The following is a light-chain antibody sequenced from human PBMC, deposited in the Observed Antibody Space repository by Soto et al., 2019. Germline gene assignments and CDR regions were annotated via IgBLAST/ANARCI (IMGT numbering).Light chain of an antibody. V-gene: IGKV1-39*01. Sequence: DIQMTQSPSSLPASVGHRVTITCPSSQSISSYLNWYQQKPGKAPKLLIYAASSLQSGVPSRFSGSGSGTDFTLTISSLQPEDFATYYCQQSYSTLSITFGQGTRLEI. CDR2: AAS. CDR3: QQSYSTLSIT. CDR1: QSISSY. J-gene: IGKJ5*01.